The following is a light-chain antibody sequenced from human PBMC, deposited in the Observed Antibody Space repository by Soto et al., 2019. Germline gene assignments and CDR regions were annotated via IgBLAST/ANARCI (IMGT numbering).Light chain of an antibody. V-gene: IGKV3-20*01. CDR1: QSINSIS. CDR3: QHYGNSVWT. CDR2: GAS. J-gene: IGKJ1*01. Sequence: EIGLTQSPGTLSLSPGERDTLSCRASQSINSISLTWYQQKPGQPPRLLIYGASSRATGIPDRFSGSGSGTGLSLHLRGRGPEDFAVYYCQHYGNSVWTFGRRTKVEIK.